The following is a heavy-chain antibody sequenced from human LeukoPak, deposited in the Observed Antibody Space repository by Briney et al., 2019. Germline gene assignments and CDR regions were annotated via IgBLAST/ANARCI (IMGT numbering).Heavy chain of an antibody. V-gene: IGHV3-66*01. Sequence: GGSLRLSCAASGFTVSSNYMSWVRQAPGKGLEWVSVIYSGGSTYYADSVKGRFTISRDNSENTLYLQMNSLRAEDTAVYYCARENYYDSSGYYWYFDYWGQGTLVTVSS. J-gene: IGHJ4*02. CDR3: ARENYYDSSGYYWYFDY. CDR1: GFTVSSNY. CDR2: IYSGGST. D-gene: IGHD3-22*01.